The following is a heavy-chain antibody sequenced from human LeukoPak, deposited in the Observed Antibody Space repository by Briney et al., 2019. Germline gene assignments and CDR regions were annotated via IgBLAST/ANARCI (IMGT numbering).Heavy chain of an antibody. J-gene: IGHJ4*02. D-gene: IGHD6-6*01. CDR1: GGSIGSYY. CDR2: IYYSGST. CDR3: AGSRGYSSSSYFDY. Sequence: SETLSLTRTVSGGSIGSYYWSWIRQPPGKGLEWIGYIYYSGSTNYNPSLKSRVTISVDTSKNQFSLKLSSVTAADTAVYYCAGSRGYSSSSYFDYWGQGTLVTVSS. V-gene: IGHV4-59*08.